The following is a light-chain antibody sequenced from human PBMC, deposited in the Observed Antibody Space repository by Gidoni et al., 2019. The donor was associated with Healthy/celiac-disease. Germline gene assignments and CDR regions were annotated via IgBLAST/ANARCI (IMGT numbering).Light chain of an antibody. J-gene: IGKJ2*01. CDR2: DAS. V-gene: IGKV1-33*01. CDR3: QQYDNLPMYT. Sequence: GDRVTITCQASQDITNYLNWYQQKPGKAPKLLIYDASNLETGVPSRFSGSGSGTDVTFTISSLQPEDIATYYCQQYDNLPMYTFGRGTKLEIK. CDR1: QDITNY.